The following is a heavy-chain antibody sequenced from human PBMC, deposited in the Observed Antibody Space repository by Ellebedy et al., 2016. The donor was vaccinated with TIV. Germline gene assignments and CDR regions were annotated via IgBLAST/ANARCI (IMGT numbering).Heavy chain of an antibody. V-gene: IGHV4-59*13. Sequence: SETLSLTCTVSGGSISLYYWSWIRQPPGKGLEWIGYIHYSGSTDYNPSLKSRVTISLDTSKNQFSLKLSSVTVADTAVYYCARENVLSLNWLDPWGQGALVTVSS. CDR2: IHYSGST. CDR1: GGSISLYY. CDR3: ARENVLSLNWLDP. D-gene: IGHD2-8*01. J-gene: IGHJ5*02.